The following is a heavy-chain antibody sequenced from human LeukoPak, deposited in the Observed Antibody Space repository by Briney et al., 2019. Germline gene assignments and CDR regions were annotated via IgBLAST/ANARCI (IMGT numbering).Heavy chain of an antibody. J-gene: IGHJ6*03. CDR1: GFTFDDYA. Sequence: GRSLRLSCAASGFTFDDYAMHWVRQAPGKGLEWVSGISWNSGSIGYADSVKGRFTISRDNAKNSLYLQMNSLRAEDTAVYYCAKDGGNYYDTGGNYLMRSYMDVWGKGTTVTAS. D-gene: IGHD3-22*01. CDR2: ISWNSGSI. V-gene: IGHV3-9*01. CDR3: AKDGGNYYDTGGNYLMRSYMDV.